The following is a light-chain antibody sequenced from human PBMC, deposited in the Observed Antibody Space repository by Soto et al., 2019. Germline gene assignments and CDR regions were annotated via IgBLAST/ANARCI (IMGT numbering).Light chain of an antibody. CDR1: TGAVTSGHY. V-gene: IGLV7-46*01. J-gene: IGLJ1*01. CDR2: DTN. Sequence: QAVVTQDPSLTVSPGGTVTLTCGSTTGAVTSGHYPYWFQQKPGQAPRTLIYDTNNKYSWTPARVSDSLLGGKAALTLSAAQPEDEAEYYCLLLYPGTRRVFGTGTKVTVL. CDR3: LLLYPGTRRV.